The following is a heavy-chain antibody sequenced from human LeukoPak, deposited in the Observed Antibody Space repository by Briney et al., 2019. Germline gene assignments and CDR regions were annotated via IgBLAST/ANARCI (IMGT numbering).Heavy chain of an antibody. Sequence: GGSLRLSCAASGFTFSSHSMSWVRQAPGKGLEWVSSISTSSTFIFYADSVQGRFTISRDNAKNSLYLQMNSLRAEDTGLYYCASTINNYVWGTYRSWGQGTLVTVSS. V-gene: IGHV3-21*01. CDR3: ASTINNYVWGTYRS. CDR1: GFTFSSHS. D-gene: IGHD3-16*02. J-gene: IGHJ5*02. CDR2: ISTSSTFI.